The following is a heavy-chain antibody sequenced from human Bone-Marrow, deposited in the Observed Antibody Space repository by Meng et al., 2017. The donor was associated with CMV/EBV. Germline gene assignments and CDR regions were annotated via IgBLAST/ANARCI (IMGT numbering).Heavy chain of an antibody. CDR3: ARGDQLLGRGGF. CDR2: ISSSGSTI. Sequence: GESLKISCAASGFTFSSYEMNWVRQAPGKGLEWVSYISSSGSTIYYADSVKGRFTISRDNSNNTLYLQMNDLRAEDTALYYCARGDQLLGRGGFWGQGTLVTVSS. V-gene: IGHV3-48*03. J-gene: IGHJ4*02. D-gene: IGHD2-2*01. CDR1: GFTFSSYE.